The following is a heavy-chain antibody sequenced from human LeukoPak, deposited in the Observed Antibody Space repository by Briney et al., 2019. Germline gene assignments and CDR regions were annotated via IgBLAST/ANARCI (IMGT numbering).Heavy chain of an antibody. Sequence: PSETLSLTCTVSGGSISSGGYYWSWIRQHPGKGLEWIGYIYYSGSTYYNPSLKSRVTISVDTSKNQFSLKLSSVTAADTAVYYCARGSGTIFGVVIKQYGMDVWGQGTTVTVSS. CDR2: IYYSGST. V-gene: IGHV4-31*03. J-gene: IGHJ6*02. CDR3: ARGSGTIFGVVIKQYGMDV. CDR1: GGSISSGGYY. D-gene: IGHD3-3*01.